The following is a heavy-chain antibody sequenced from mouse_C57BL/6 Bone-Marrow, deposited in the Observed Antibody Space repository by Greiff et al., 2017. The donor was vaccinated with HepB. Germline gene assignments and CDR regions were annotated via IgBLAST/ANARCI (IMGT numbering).Heavy chain of an antibody. CDR3: AGEGFAY. Sequence: VQLQQPGAELVRPGSSVKLSCKASGYTFTSYWMHWVEQRPIQGLEWIGNIDPSDSETHYNQKFKDKATLTADKSSSTAYMQLSSLASEDSAVYYYAGEGFAYGGGGTVVTVTA. V-gene: IGHV1-52*01. J-gene: IGHJ3*01. CDR1: GYTFTSYW. CDR2: IDPSDSET.